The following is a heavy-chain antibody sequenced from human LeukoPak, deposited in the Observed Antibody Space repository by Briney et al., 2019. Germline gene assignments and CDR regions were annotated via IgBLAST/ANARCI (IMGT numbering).Heavy chain of an antibody. V-gene: IGHV3-66*02. CDR1: GFTVSSNY. J-gene: IGHJ4*02. D-gene: IGHD3-10*01. CDR2: IYSGGNT. CDR3: ARVLISMGGELDY. Sequence: GGSLRLSCAASGFTVSSNYMTWVRQAPGKGLEWVSVIYSGGNTYYADSVKGRFTISRDNSKNTLYLQMNSLRAEDTAVYYCARVLISMGGELDYWGQGTLVTVSS.